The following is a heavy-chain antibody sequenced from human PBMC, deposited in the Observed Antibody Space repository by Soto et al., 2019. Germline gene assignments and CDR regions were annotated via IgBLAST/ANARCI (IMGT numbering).Heavy chain of an antibody. CDR1: GFTTTYT. Sequence: EVQLVESGGGLVQPEGSLRLSCTASGFTTTYTMNWVRQAPGKGLEWISYISSISSSIYYADSVKGRFTISRDNAKNPLYLQMNSLRDEDTAVYYCARDTFVISNGDHFYGMGVWGQGTTVTVSS. V-gene: IGHV3-48*02. J-gene: IGHJ6*02. CDR3: ARDTFVISNGDHFYGMGV. CDR2: ISSISSSI. D-gene: IGHD3-10*01.